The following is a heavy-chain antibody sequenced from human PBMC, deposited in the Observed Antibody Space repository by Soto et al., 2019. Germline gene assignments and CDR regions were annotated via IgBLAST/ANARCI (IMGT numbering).Heavy chain of an antibody. CDR2: IIPIFGTA. D-gene: IGHD2-15*01. CDR1: GGTFSSYA. CDR3: ARDRGGYCSGGSCYSDAFDI. J-gene: IGHJ3*02. Sequence: QVQLVQSGAEVKKPGSSVKVSCKASGGTFSSYAISWVRQAPGQGLEWMGGIIPIFGTANYAQKFQGRVTIAADESTSTAYMELSSLRSEDTAVYYCARDRGGYCSGGSCYSDAFDIWGHGTMVTVSS. V-gene: IGHV1-69*01.